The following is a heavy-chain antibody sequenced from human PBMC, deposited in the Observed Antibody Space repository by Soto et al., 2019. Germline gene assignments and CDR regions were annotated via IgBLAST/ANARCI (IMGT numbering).Heavy chain of an antibody. V-gene: IGHV1-8*01. Sequence: QVQLVQSGAEVKKPGASVKLSCKTSGYTFTRYDINWVRQAPGQGLEWVGWTNPKSGYTGSAQKFQGRITTTRDSSITTAYMELNSLTSDDTAVYYCARTDGSLDSWGQGTLVTVSS. CDR3: ARTDGSLDS. D-gene: IGHD2-15*01. CDR1: GYTFTRYD. J-gene: IGHJ4*02. CDR2: TNPKSGYT.